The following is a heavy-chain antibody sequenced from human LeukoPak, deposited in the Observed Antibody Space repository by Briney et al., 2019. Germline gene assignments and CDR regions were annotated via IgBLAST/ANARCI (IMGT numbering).Heavy chain of an antibody. D-gene: IGHD1-1*01. J-gene: IGHJ4*02. Sequence: ASVKVSCKTSGYTFTTYGLTWVRQAPGQGLEWMGWISAFDGNTNYAQKFQGRATMTTDASTNTAYLELKSLRSDDTAVYYCARDRGWEERALTSDYWGQGTLVTVSS. CDR2: ISAFDGNT. CDR1: GYTFTTYG. V-gene: IGHV1-18*01. CDR3: ARDRGWEERALTSDY.